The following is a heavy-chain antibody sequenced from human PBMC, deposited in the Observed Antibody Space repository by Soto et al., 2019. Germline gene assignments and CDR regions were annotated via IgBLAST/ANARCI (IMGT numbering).Heavy chain of an antibody. CDR3: ARKRSYGAFDY. Sequence: SETLSLTCTVSGGSISTYYWSWIRQPPGKGLEWIGYIYDSGSTKYNPSLKSRLTISEDTSKKQFSLKLSSVTAADTAVYYCARKRSYGAFDYWGQGTLVTVSS. D-gene: IGHD5-18*01. CDR2: IYDSGST. CDR1: GGSISTYY. V-gene: IGHV4-59*01. J-gene: IGHJ4*02.